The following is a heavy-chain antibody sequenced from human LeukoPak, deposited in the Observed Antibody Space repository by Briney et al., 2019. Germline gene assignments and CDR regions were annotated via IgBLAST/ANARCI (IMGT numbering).Heavy chain of an antibody. J-gene: IGHJ4*02. Sequence: ASVKVSCKASGYTFTSYGISWVRQAPGQGLEWMGWISAYNGNTNYAQKLQGRVTMTTDTSTSTAYMELRSLRSDDTAVYYCARAPDYYGSGSYYNPLYYWGQGTLVTVSS. V-gene: IGHV1-18*04. CDR1: GYTFTSYG. CDR2: ISAYNGNT. CDR3: ARAPDYYGSGSYYNPLYY. D-gene: IGHD3-10*01.